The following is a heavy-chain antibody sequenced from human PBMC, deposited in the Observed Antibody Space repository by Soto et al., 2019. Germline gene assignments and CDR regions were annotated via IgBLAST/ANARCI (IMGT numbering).Heavy chain of an antibody. D-gene: IGHD3-3*01. J-gene: IGHJ6*02. CDR1: GYSLTSYW. Sequence: GESLKISCKGSGYSLTSYWIGWVRQMPGKGLEWVGIIYPGDSDTRYSPSFQGQVTISADKSISTAYLQWSSLKASDTAMYYCARLRDVTIFGVVIPGGMDVWGQGTTVTVSS. CDR2: IYPGDSDT. V-gene: IGHV5-51*01. CDR3: ARLRDVTIFGVVIPGGMDV.